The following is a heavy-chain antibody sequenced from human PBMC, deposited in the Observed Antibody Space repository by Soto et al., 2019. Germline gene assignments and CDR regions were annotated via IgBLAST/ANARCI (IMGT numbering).Heavy chain of an antibody. CDR1: CCTISSGYYY. CDR3: ARDGAAAGTTIDY. CDR2: IYYSGST. Sequence: PSETLSLTCTFSCCTISSGYYYLSWIRQPPGKGLEWIGYIYYSGSTYYNPSLKSRVTISVYTSKNQFSLKLSSVTAADTAVYYCARDGAAAGTTIDYWGQGTLVTVSS. D-gene: IGHD6-13*01. J-gene: IGHJ4*02. V-gene: IGHV4-30-4*01.